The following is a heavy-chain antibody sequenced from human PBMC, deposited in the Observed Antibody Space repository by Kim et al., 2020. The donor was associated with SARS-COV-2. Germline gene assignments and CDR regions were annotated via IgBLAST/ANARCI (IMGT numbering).Heavy chain of an antibody. D-gene: IGHD1-26*01. CDR1: GITFSTYA. J-gene: IGHJ5*02. CDR3: AKKRVGANSWFDP. Sequence: GGSLRLSCAASGITFSTYAMSWVHQAPGKGLEWVSGISGSGGSTYYADSVKGRFTISRDNSKNTLYLQMNSLRAEDTAVYYCAKKRVGANSWFDPWGQGTLVTVSS. V-gene: IGHV3-23*01. CDR2: ISGSGGST.